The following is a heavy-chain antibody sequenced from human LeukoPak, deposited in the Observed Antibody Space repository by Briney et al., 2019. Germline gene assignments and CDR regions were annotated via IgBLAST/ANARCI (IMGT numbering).Heavy chain of an antibody. CDR3: ARDPPYYYDSSGYPH. CDR1: GFTFSSYA. D-gene: IGHD3-22*01. V-gene: IGHV3-21*01. Sequence: GGSLRLSCAASGFTFSSYAMSWVRQAPGKGLEWVSSISSSSSYIYYADSVKGRFTISRDNAKNSLYLQMNSLRAEDTAVYYCARDPPYYYDSSGYPHWGQGTLVTVSS. CDR2: ISSSSSYI. J-gene: IGHJ4*02.